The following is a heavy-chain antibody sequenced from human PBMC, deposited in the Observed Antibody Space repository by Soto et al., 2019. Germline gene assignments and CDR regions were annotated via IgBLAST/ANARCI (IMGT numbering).Heavy chain of an antibody. J-gene: IGHJ5*02. CDR1: GGSISSYY. D-gene: IGHD2-15*01. Sequence: PSETLSLTCTVSGGSISSYYWIWIRQPPGKGLEWIGYIYYSGSTNYNPSLKSRVTISVDTSKNQFSPKLSSVTAADTAVYYCAKTVVVVAATRPRPSNWFDPWGQGTLVTVSS. V-gene: IGHV4-59*08. CDR2: IYYSGST. CDR3: AKTVVVVAATRPRPSNWFDP.